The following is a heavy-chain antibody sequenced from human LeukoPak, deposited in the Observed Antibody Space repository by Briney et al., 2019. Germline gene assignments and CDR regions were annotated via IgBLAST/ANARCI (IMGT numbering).Heavy chain of an antibody. CDR1: GFTFSSYA. CDR3: AKDLGGNGLPVAFDI. V-gene: IGHV3-30*04. D-gene: IGHD3-16*01. J-gene: IGHJ3*02. CDR2: ISYDGSNK. Sequence: GGSLRLSCAASGFTFSSYAMHWVRQAPGKGLEWVAVISYDGSNKYYADSVKGRFTISRGNSKNTLYLKMNSLRAEDTAVYYCAKDLGGNGLPVAFDIWGQGTMVTVSS.